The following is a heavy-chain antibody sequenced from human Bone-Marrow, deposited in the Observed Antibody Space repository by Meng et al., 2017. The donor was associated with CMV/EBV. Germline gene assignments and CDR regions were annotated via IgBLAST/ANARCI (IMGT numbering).Heavy chain of an antibody. CDR1: GFSLSTSGVG. V-gene: IGHV2-5*01. CDR2: IYWNDDK. CDR3: AHSLHTHYEDSSGYFRSRRGLFDD. Sequence: SGPTLVKPTQTLTLTCTFSGFSLSTSGVGVDWIRQPPGKALEWLALIYWNDDKRYSPSLKSRLTITKDTSKNQVVLTMTNMDPVDTATYYCAHSLHTHYEDSSGYFRSRRGLFDDWGEGTLVTVSS. J-gene: IGHJ4*02. D-gene: IGHD3-22*01.